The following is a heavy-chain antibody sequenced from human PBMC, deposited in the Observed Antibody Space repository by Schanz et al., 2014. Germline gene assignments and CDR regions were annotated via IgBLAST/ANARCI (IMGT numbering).Heavy chain of an antibody. CDR3: ARDQELKPPDVHNGMGV. J-gene: IGHJ6*02. Sequence: QVQLVQSGAEVKKPGASVKVSCKASGYTLSGYGINWVRQAPGQGLEWIGWINPYSGYTNYAQRLQGRVTLTTDTATSTVYMELRSLRSDDTAVYYCARDQELKPPDVHNGMGVWGQGTAVSVS. V-gene: IGHV1-18*01. D-gene: IGHD1-1*01. CDR2: INPYSGYT. CDR1: GYTLSGYG.